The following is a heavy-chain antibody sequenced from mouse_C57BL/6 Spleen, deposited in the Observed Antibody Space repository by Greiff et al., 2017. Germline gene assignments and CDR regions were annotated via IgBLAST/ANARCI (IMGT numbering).Heavy chain of an antibody. CDR2: IRSGSSTI. CDR1: GFTFSDSG. V-gene: IGHV5-17*01. CDR3: ARDGYYVGYYAMDY. D-gene: IGHD2-3*01. Sequence: EVQVVASGGGFVTPGGSLKLSCAASGFTFSDSGLHWVRQAPEKGLEWVAYIRSGSSTIYDADTVKGRFTISRDNAKNTLFLQMTSLRSEETAMYYCARDGYYVGYYAMDYWGQGTSVTVSS. J-gene: IGHJ4*01.